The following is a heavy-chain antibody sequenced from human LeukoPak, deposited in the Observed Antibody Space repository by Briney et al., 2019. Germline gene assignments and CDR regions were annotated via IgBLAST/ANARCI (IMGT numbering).Heavy chain of an antibody. CDR3: ARARDIVVVPAAMIGWFDP. V-gene: IGHV4-34*01. J-gene: IGHJ5*02. Sequence: SETLSLTCAVYGGSFSGYYWSWIRQPPGKGLEWIGEINHSGSTNYNPSLKSRVTISVDTSKNQFSLKLSSVTAADTAVYYCARARDIVVVPAAMIGWFDPWGQGTLVTVSS. D-gene: IGHD2-2*01. CDR1: GGSFSGYY. CDR2: INHSGST.